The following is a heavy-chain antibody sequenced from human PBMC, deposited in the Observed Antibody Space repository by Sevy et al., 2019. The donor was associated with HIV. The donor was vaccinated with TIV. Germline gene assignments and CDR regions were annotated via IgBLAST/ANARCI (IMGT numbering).Heavy chain of an antibody. CDR3: ARTIAVAGAVSGDFDY. V-gene: IGHV1-69*13. J-gene: IGHJ4*02. CDR2: IIPIFGTA. D-gene: IGHD6-19*01. CDR1: GGTFSSYA. Sequence: ASVKVSCKASGGTFSSYAISWVRQAPGQGLEWMGGIIPIFGTANYAQKFQGRVTITADESTSTAYMELSSLRSEDTAVYYCARTIAVAGAVSGDFDYWGQRTLVTVSS.